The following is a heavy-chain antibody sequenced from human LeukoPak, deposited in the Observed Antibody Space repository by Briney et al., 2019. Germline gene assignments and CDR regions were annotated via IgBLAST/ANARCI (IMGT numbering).Heavy chain of an antibody. CDR1: GGSISSSSYY. J-gene: IGHJ4*02. V-gene: IGHV4-39*01. Sequence: PSETLSLTCTVSGGSISSSSYYWGWIRQPPGKGLEWIGSIYYSGSTYYNPSLKSRVTISVDTSKNQFSLKLSSVTAADTAVYYCARIVLAVAGTLPYFDYWGQGTLVTVSS. CDR2: IYYSGST. CDR3: ARIVLAVAGTLPYFDY. D-gene: IGHD6-19*01.